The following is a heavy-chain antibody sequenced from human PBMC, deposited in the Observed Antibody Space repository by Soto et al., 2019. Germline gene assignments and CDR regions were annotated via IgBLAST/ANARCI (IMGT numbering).Heavy chain of an antibody. CDR2: ISSSGSTI. D-gene: IGHD5-12*01. V-gene: IGHV3-48*03. CDR1: GFTFSSYE. J-gene: IGHJ4*02. CDR3: ARGPPLYSGYDYFDY. Sequence: EVQLVESGGGLVQPGGSLRLSCAASGFTFSSYEMNWVRQAPGKGLEWVSYISSSGSTIYYADSVKGRFTISRDNAKNSLYLQMNSLRAEDTAVYYCARGPPLYSGYDYFDYWGQGTLVTVSS.